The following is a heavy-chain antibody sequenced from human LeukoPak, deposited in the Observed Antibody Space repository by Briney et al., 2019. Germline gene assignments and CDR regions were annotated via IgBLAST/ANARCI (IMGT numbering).Heavy chain of an antibody. CDR2: ISSSGSTI. D-gene: IGHD3-22*01. V-gene: IGHV3-48*02. CDR3: ARGGYYDSSGYFDFDY. J-gene: IGHJ4*02. Sequence: GGSLRLSCAASGFIFSSYSMNWVRQAPGKGLEWLSYISSSGSTIYYADSVKGRFTISRDNAKNSLYLQMNSLRDEDTAVYYCARGGYYDSSGYFDFDYWGQGILVTVPS. CDR1: GFIFSSYS.